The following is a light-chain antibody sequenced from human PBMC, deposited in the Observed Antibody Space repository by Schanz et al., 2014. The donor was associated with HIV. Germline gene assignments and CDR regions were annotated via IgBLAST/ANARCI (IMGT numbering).Light chain of an antibody. CDR3: AAWDESLNGRV. CDR1: SSNIGAGYD. V-gene: IGLV1-40*01. Sequence: QSVLTQPPSVSGAPGQRVTISCTGSSSNIGAGYDVHWYQQLPGTAPKLLIYGNSNRPSGVPDRFSGSKSGTSASLAINGLQSEDEADYYCAAWDESLNGRVFGGGTKLTVL. J-gene: IGLJ3*02. CDR2: GNS.